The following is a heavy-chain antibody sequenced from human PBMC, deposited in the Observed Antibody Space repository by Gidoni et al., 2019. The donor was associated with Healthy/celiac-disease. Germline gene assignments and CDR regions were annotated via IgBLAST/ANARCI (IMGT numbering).Heavy chain of an antibody. CDR2: INAGNGNT. CDR1: GYTFTSYA. J-gene: IGHJ4*02. CDR3: ARGDSSGYYYFDY. V-gene: IGHV1-3*01. Sequence: QLVQSGAEVKKPGASVKVSCKASGYTFTSYAMHWVRQAPGQRLEWMGWINAGNGNTKYSQKFQGRVTITRDTSASTAYMELSSLRSEDTAVYYCARGDSSGYYYFDYWGQGTLVTVSS. D-gene: IGHD3-22*01.